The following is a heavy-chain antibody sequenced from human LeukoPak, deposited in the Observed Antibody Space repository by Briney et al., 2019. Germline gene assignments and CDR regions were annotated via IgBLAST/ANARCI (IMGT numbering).Heavy chain of an antibody. Sequence: SETLSLTCAVYGGSFSGYYWSWIRQPPGKGLEWIGEINHSGSTNYNPSLKSRVTISVDTSMNQFSLKLSSVTAADTAVYYCARSAVVVVVPAAIRPSLFDYWGQGTLVTVSS. CDR1: GGSFSGYY. CDR3: ARSAVVVVVPAAIRPSLFDY. V-gene: IGHV4-34*01. J-gene: IGHJ4*02. D-gene: IGHD2-2*01. CDR2: INHSGST.